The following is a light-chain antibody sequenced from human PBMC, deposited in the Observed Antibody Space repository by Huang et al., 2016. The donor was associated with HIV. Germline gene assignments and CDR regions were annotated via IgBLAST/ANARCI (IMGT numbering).Light chain of an antibody. CDR3: HQYSTSMYS. Sequence: IQMTQSPSTLSASVGDRVTGTCRASESIGSWLAWYQQKPGKDPILLIYKASTSTSDVPSSFSGSGSWTQFSLIISSLQPEDFATYYCHQYSTSMYSFGQGTKVEIK. CDR2: KAS. J-gene: IGKJ2*01. CDR1: ESIGSW. V-gene: IGKV1-5*03.